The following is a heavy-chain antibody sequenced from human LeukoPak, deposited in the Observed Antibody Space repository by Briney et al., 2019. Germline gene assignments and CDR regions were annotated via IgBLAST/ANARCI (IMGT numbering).Heavy chain of an antibody. D-gene: IGHD3-22*01. CDR3: ARVAPNYYDSSGYYDGAFDI. J-gene: IGHJ3*02. V-gene: IGHV3-74*01. Sequence: GGSLRLSCAASGFTFSSYWMHWVRQAPGKGLVWVSRINSGGSSTSYADSVKGRFTISRDNAKNTLYLQMNSLRAEDTAVYYCARVAPNYYDSSGYYDGAFDIWGQGTMVTVSS. CDR1: GFTFSSYW. CDR2: INSGGSST.